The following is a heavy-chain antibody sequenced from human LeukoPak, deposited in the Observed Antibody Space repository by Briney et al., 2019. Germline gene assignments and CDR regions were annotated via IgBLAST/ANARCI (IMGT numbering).Heavy chain of an antibody. J-gene: IGHJ4*02. CDR3: ARRDIAAAGTCFDY. V-gene: IGHV3-48*01. CDR2: ISSSSSTI. CDR1: GFTFSSYS. Sequence: PGGSLRLSCAASGFTFSSYSMNWVRQAPGKGLEWVSYISSSSSTIYYADSVKGRFTISRDNAKNSLYLQMNSLRAEDTAVYYCARRDIAAAGTCFDYWGQGTLVTVSS. D-gene: IGHD6-13*01.